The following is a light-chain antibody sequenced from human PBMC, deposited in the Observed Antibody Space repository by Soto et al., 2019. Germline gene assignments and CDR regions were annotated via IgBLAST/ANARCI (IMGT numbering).Light chain of an antibody. Sequence: QSALTQPRSVSGSPGQSVTISCTGTSSDVGGYNLVSWYQQHPGKAPKLMIYEGSKRPSGVSNRFSGSKSGNTASLTISGLQAEDEADYYYCSYAGSAGMVFGGGTKLTVL. CDR3: CSYAGSAGMV. V-gene: IGLV2-23*01. CDR1: SSDVGGYNL. CDR2: EGS. J-gene: IGLJ2*01.